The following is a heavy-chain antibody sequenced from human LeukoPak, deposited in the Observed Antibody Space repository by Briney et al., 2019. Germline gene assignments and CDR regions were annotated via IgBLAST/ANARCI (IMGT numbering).Heavy chain of an antibody. D-gene: IGHD2-2*01. V-gene: IGHV4-30-2*01. CDR1: GGPISSGGYY. CDR3: ASEKVVPAAILDY. Sequence: SETLSLTCTVSGGPISSGGYYWSWIRQPPGKGLEWIGYIYHSGSTYYNPSLKSRVTISVDRSKNQFSLKLSSVTAADTAVYYCASEKVVPAAILDYWGQGTLVTVSS. CDR2: IYHSGST. J-gene: IGHJ4*02.